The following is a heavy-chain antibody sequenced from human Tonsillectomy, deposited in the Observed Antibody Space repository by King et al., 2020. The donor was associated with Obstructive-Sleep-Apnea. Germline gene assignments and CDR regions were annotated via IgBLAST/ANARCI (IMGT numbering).Heavy chain of an antibody. Sequence: QLQESGPGLVKPSETLSLTCTVSGGSLSGFHWTWIRQPPGKRLEWIGFISNTGSTSYSPSLKSRVTISVDTSKNQVSLRLSSVTAADTAVYFCARSLHPSGSFYPNFDYWGQGTLVTVSS. V-gene: IGHV4-59*08. D-gene: IGHD3-10*01. J-gene: IGHJ4*02. CDR1: GGSLSGFH. CDR2: ISNTGST. CDR3: ARSLHPSGSFYPNFDY.